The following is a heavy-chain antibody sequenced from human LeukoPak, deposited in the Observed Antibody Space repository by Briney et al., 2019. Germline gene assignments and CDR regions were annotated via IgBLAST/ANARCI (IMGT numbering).Heavy chain of an antibody. V-gene: IGHV4-61*02. CDR2: IYTSGTI. Sequence: KTSETLSLTCTVSGGSVNSPNYYWSWIRQPAGTALEWFVRIYTSGTITYNPSLKSRVTISVDTSKNQFSLKLSSVTAADTAVYYCARGGHDYGGNSVPPHANNWFDPWGQGTLVTVSS. D-gene: IGHD4-23*01. CDR1: GGSVNSPNYY. J-gene: IGHJ5*02. CDR3: ARGGHDYGGNSVPPHANNWFDP.